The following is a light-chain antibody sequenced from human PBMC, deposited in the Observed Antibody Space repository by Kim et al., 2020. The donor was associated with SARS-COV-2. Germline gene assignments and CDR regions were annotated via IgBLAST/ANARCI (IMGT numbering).Light chain of an antibody. J-gene: IGKJ1*01. V-gene: IGKV3-11*01. Sequence: SPGERATLSCRASQSLSSFLAWYQQKPGQAPRLLIYDASNRATGIPARFSGSRSGTDFTLTISSLEPEDFAVYYCQQRTNWPPWTFGQGTKVDIK. CDR1: QSLSSF. CDR2: DAS. CDR3: QQRTNWPPWT.